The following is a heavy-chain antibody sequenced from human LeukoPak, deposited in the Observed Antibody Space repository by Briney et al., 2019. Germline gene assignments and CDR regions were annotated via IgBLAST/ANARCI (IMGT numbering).Heavy chain of an antibody. CDR1: GDSLSSHY. Sequence: SETLSLTCTVSGDSLSSHYWSWIRQPPGKGLEWIEYIYGSGSTHYYPSLRSRVTISEDTSKNQFSLKLTSVTAADTAVYYCARNVGWYSHDSWGQGTLVTVSS. J-gene: IGHJ4*02. CDR3: ARNVGWYSHDS. D-gene: IGHD6-19*01. CDR2: IYGSGST. V-gene: IGHV4-59*08.